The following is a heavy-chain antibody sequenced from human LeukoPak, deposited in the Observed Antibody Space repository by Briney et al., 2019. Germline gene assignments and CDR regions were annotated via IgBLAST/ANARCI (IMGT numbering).Heavy chain of an antibody. CDR1: GYTFITYY. Sequence: ASVKVSCKASGYTFITYYMHWVRQAPGQGLEWMGVINPSGGTTSYAQKFQARVTMTRDTSTSTVYMELSSLRSEDTAVYYCARDTAYYYDSSGYEYFDYWGQGTLVTASS. CDR3: ARDTAYYYDSSGYEYFDY. D-gene: IGHD3-22*01. J-gene: IGHJ4*02. CDR2: INPSGGTT. V-gene: IGHV1-46*01.